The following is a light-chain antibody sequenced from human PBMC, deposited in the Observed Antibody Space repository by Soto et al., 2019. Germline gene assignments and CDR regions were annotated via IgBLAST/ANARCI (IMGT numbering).Light chain of an antibody. Sequence: DIQMTQSPSSLSASVGDRVTITCQASQDISNYLNWYQQKPGKAPKLLIYDASHWETGVPSRFSGSGSGTDFTFTISSLQPEDIATYYCQQYDNLPLTFGGGTKVEIK. CDR2: DAS. CDR3: QQYDNLPLT. V-gene: IGKV1-33*01. J-gene: IGKJ4*01. CDR1: QDISNY.